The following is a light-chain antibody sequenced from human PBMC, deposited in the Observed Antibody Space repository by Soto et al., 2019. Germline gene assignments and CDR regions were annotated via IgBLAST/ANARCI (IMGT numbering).Light chain of an antibody. CDR3: CSFQGSNHVL. CDR2: DVS. J-gene: IGLJ2*01. Sequence: QSALTQPRSVSGSPGQSVTISCTGTSSDVGGYNYVSWYQQHPGKAPKLMIYDVSKRPSGVPDRFSGSKSGNTASLTISGFKARNKAVYYCCSFQGSNHVLFGEGPKVTV. CDR1: SSDVGGYNY. V-gene: IGLV2-11*01.